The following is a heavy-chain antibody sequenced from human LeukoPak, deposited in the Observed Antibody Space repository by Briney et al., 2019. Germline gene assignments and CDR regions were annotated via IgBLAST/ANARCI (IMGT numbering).Heavy chain of an antibody. CDR2: VYTSGNT. J-gene: IGHJ4*02. Sequence: SETLSLTCSISGDSIRTFYWSWIRQPAGMGLEWIGRVYTSGNTNYNPSLKSRVAMSLDTSKKQFSLKLSSVTAADTAVYYCARQSEWEVAAAPFFNYWGQGTLVTVSS. CDR3: ARQSEWEVAAAPFFNY. D-gene: IGHD1-26*01. V-gene: IGHV4-4*07. CDR1: GDSIRTFY.